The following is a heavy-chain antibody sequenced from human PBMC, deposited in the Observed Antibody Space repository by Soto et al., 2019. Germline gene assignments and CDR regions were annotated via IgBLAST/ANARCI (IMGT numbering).Heavy chain of an antibody. V-gene: IGHV1-18*01. CDR1: GYTFTSYG. Sequence: ASVKVSCKASGYTFTSYGISWVRQAPGQGLEWMGWISAYNGNTNYAQKLQGRVTMTTDTSTSTAYMELRSLRSDDTAVYYCANIVVVPAAMVDLYYFDYWGQGTLVTVSS. CDR3: ANIVVVPAAMVDLYYFDY. J-gene: IGHJ4*02. D-gene: IGHD2-2*01. CDR2: ISAYNGNT.